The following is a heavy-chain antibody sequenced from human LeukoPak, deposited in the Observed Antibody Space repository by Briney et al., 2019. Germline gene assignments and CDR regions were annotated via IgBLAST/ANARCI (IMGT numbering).Heavy chain of an antibody. CDR3: ARTAPTSYCGSTSCYEGWFDP. CDR2: INPNSGGT. Sequence: ASVKVSCKASGYTFTGYYMHWVRQAPGQGLEWMGWINPNSGGTNYAQKFQGWVTMTRDTSISTAYMELSRLRSADTAVYYCARTAPTSYCGSTSCYEGWFDPWGQGTLVTVSS. D-gene: IGHD2-2*01. J-gene: IGHJ5*02. CDR1: GYTFTGYY. V-gene: IGHV1-2*04.